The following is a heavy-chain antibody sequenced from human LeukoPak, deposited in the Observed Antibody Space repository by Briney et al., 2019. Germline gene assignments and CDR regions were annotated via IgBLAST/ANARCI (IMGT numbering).Heavy chain of an antibody. CDR3: ARGTWEAAARPYSFDT. D-gene: IGHD1-26*01. CDR2: INPNSGGT. Sequence: SVKVSCKASGYTCTGYDMRWVRQAPGQGLEWMGWINPNSGGTNYAQKFQGRVTMTRDTSISTAYMELSSLRSDDTAVYYCARGTWEAAARPYSFDTWGQGTLVTVSS. J-gene: IGHJ4*02. V-gene: IGHV1-2*02. CDR1: GYTCTGYD.